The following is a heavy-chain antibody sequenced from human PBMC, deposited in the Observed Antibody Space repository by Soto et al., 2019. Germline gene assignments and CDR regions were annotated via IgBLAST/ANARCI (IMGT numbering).Heavy chain of an antibody. Sequence: GGSLGLCCAAAGVTCSSYSSNWVRQAPGKGLEWVSSISSSSSYIYYADSVKGRFTISRDNAKNSLYLQMNSLRAEDTAVYYCARDLETTMIVVVITPAFDIWGQGTMVTVS. V-gene: IGHV3-21*01. CDR3: ARDLETTMIVVVITPAFDI. CDR2: ISSSSSYI. J-gene: IGHJ3*02. CDR1: GVTCSSYS. D-gene: IGHD3-22*01.